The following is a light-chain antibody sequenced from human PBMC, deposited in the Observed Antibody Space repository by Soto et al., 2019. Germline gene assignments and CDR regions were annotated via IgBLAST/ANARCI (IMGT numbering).Light chain of an antibody. J-gene: IGLJ1*01. Sequence: QSALTQPASVSGSPGQSIAISCTGSSSDVGGYNYVSWYQQHPGEAPQLIIYEVTNRPSGVSNRFSGSKSGNTASLTISGLQAEDEADYYCSSYTSSSTRVFGTGTKVTVL. CDR2: EVT. CDR1: SSDVGGYNY. CDR3: SSYTSSSTRV. V-gene: IGLV2-14*01.